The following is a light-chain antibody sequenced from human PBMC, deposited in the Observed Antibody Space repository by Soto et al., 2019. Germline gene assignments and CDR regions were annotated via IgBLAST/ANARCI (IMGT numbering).Light chain of an antibody. CDR1: QSVLYSSNNKNY. J-gene: IGKJ5*01. V-gene: IGKV4-1*01. CDR2: WAY. CDR3: KQRSNWPIT. Sequence: DIVMTQSPDSLAASLGERATINCKSSQSVLYSSNNKNYLAWYQQKPGQPPKLLIYWAYTRESGVHDRFSGSGSGTDFTLTIRSLQAEDVAVYYCKQRSNWPITFGQGTRLEIK.